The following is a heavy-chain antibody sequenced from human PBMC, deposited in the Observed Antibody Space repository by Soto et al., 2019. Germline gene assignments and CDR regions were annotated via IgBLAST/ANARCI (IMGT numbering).Heavy chain of an antibody. V-gene: IGHV3-30-3*01. CDR3: ARDRRAAAGTFWFDP. CDR2: ISYDGSNK. Sequence: GGSLSLSCAASGFTFSSYAMHWVRQAPGKGLEWVAVISYDGSNKYYADSVKGRFTISRDNSKNTLYLQMNSLRAEDTAVYYCARDRRAAAGTFWFDPWGQGTLVTVSS. J-gene: IGHJ5*02. D-gene: IGHD6-13*01. CDR1: GFTFSSYA.